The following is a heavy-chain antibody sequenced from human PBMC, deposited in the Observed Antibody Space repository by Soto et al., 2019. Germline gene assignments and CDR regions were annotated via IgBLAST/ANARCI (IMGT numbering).Heavy chain of an antibody. Sequence: EVQLLESGGGLVQPGGSLTLSCAASGFTFRNYAMRWVRQAPEKGLEWASGISASGGSTYYADSVKGRFTISRDNSKNPLYLQMNSVRAEDSAIYYCAKDTLGYGDYYFDYWGQGTVVTVSS. V-gene: IGHV3-23*01. J-gene: IGHJ4*02. CDR2: ISASGGST. CDR1: GFTFRNYA. D-gene: IGHD4-17*01. CDR3: AKDTLGYGDYYFDY.